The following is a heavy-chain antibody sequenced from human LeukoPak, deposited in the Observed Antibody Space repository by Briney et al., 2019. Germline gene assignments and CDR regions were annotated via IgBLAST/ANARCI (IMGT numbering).Heavy chain of an antibody. CDR1: GYSFTSYW. J-gene: IGHJ4*02. CDR3: ARRKYYDSSGYYLDY. CDR2: IYPGDSDT. V-gene: IGHV5-51*01. Sequence: GESLKISCKGSGYSFTSYWIGWVRQMPGKGLEWTGIIYPGDSDTRYSPSFQGQVTISADKSISTAYLQWSSLKASDTAMYYCARRKYYDSSGYYLDYWGQGTLVTVSS. D-gene: IGHD3-22*01.